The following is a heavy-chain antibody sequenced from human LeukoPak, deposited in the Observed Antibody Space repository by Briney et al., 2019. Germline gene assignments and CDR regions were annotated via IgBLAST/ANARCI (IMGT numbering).Heavy chain of an antibody. CDR2: INHSGST. CDR1: GGSFSGYY. CDR3: ARVDTAMGTDY. V-gene: IGHV4-34*01. Sequence: SETLPLTCAVYGGSFSGYYWSWIRQPPGKGLEWIGEINHSGSTNYNPSLKSRVTISVDTSKNQFSLKLSSVTAADTAVYYCARVDTAMGTDYWGQGTLVTVSS. J-gene: IGHJ4*02. D-gene: IGHD5-18*01.